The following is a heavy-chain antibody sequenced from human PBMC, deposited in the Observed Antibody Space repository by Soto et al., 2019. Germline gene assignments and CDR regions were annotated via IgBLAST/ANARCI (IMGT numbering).Heavy chain of an antibody. CDR3: TKGWFGQPYFDY. Sequence: EVQLLESGGGLVQPGGSLRLSCAASGFTFSSYAMSWVRQAPGKGLEWVSAISGSGGSTYYADSVKGRFTISRDNSKNTLYLQMNSLRAEDTAVYYCTKGWFGQPYFDYWGQGTLVTVSS. V-gene: IGHV3-23*01. CDR2: ISGSGGST. J-gene: IGHJ4*02. D-gene: IGHD3-10*01. CDR1: GFTFSSYA.